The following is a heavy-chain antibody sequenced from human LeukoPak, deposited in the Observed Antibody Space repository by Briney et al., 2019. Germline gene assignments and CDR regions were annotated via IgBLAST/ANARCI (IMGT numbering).Heavy chain of an antibody. CDR3: ARDSGYGSGSYSPRPFEY. CDR1: GGTFSSYA. D-gene: IGHD3-10*01. CDR2: IIPIFGTA. V-gene: IGHV1-69*01. Sequence: ASVKVSCKASGGTFSSYAISWVRQAPGQGLEWMGGIIPIFGTANYAQKFQGRVTITADESTSTAYMELSSLRSEDTAVYYCARDSGYGSGSYSPRPFEYWGQGTLVTVSS. J-gene: IGHJ4*02.